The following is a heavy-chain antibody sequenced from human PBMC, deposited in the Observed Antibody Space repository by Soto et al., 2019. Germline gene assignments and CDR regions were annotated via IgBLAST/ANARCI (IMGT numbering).Heavy chain of an antibody. D-gene: IGHD2-15*01. CDR1: GFTFSSYA. Sequence: ESGGGVVQPGRSLRLSCAASGFTFSSYAMHWVRQAPGKGLEWVAVISYDGSNKYYADSVKGRFTISRDNSKNTLYLQMNSLRDEDTAVYYCASGGGYNRIDYWGQGTLVTVSS. J-gene: IGHJ4*02. CDR2: ISYDGSNK. CDR3: ASGGGYNRIDY. V-gene: IGHV3-30-3*01.